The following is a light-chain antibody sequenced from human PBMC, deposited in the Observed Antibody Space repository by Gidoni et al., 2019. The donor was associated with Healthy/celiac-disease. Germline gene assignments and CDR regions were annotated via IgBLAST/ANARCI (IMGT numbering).Light chain of an antibody. V-gene: IGLV2-23*01. CDR2: EGS. CDR1: SSDVGSYNL. CDR3: CSYAGSSTYV. Sequence: CTGTSSDVGSYNLVSWYQQHPGKAPKLMIYEGSKRPSGVSNRFSGSKSGNTASLTISGLQAEDEADYYCCSYAGSSTYVFGTGNKITVL. J-gene: IGLJ1*01.